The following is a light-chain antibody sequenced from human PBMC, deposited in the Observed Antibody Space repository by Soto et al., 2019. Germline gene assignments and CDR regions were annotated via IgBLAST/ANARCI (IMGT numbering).Light chain of an antibody. CDR1: PSVTNF. Sequence: PGERATLSCRASPSVTNFLAWYQQKPGQAPRLLIYGASTRATGIPARFSGSGSGTKFTLTIASLQPDDFATYYCQQYETFSGTFGPGTTGDIK. CDR2: GAS. V-gene: IGKV3-15*01. J-gene: IGKJ1*01. CDR3: QQYETFSGT.